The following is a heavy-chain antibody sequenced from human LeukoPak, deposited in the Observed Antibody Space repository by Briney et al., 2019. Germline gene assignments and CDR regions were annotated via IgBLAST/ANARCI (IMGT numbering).Heavy chain of an antibody. CDR3: ARVGYDFWSGSSPFDY. V-gene: IGHV1-18*01. CDR2: ISAYNGNT. CDR1: GYTFTSYG. Sequence: ASVKVSCKASGYTFTSYGISWVRQAPGQGLEWMGWISAYNGNTNYAQKLQGRVTMTTDTSTSTAYMELRSLRSDDTAVYYCARVGYDFWSGSSPFDYWGQGTLVTVSS. J-gene: IGHJ4*02. D-gene: IGHD3-3*01.